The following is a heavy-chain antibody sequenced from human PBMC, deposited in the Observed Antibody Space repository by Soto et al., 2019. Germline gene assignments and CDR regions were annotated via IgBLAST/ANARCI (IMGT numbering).Heavy chain of an antibody. D-gene: IGHD1-1*01. CDR3: ARDALYNWNGDFDN. V-gene: IGHV3-48*03. J-gene: IGHJ3*02. Sequence: PGGSLRLSCAASGFTFSSYEMNWVRQAPGKGMEWGSYISSSGSTIYYADSVKGRFTISRDNAKNSLYLQMNSLRAEGTAVYYCARDALYNWNGDFDNPGHMSMATFSS. CDR1: GFTFSSYE. CDR2: ISSSGSTI.